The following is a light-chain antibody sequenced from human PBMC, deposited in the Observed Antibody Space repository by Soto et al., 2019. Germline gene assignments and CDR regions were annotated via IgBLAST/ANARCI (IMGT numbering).Light chain of an antibody. V-gene: IGLV2-14*01. CDR3: SSHTSSTTLV. Sequence: QSVLTQPASVSGSPGQSITISCTGTSSDVGGYNYVSWYQQHPGKAPKLMIYEVSNRPSGVSNRFSGSKSGYTASLTISGLQPEDEADYYCSSHTSSTTLVFGGGTKVTVL. J-gene: IGLJ2*01. CDR1: SSDVGGYNY. CDR2: EVS.